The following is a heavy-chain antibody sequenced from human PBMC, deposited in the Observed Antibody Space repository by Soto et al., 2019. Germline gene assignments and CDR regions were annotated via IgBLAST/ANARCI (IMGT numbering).Heavy chain of an antibody. CDR1: GYTLTELS. V-gene: IGHV1-24*01. D-gene: IGHD3-3*01. CDR3: ATGLKYYDFWSGSAG. Sequence: ASVKVSCKVSGYTLTELSTHWVRQAPGKGLEWMGGFDPEDGETIYAQKFQGRVTMTEDTSTDTAYMELSSLRSEDTAVYYCATGLKYYDFWSGSAGWGQGTLVTVSS. J-gene: IGHJ4*02. CDR2: FDPEDGET.